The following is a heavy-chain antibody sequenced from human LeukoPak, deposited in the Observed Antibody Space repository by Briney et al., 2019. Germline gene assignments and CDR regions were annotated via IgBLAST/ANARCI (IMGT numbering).Heavy chain of an antibody. V-gene: IGHV3-48*01. CDR2: ISSLSGTI. D-gene: IGHD4-17*01. CDR1: GFTFSSYS. CDR3: ARGHTAVTRHFDF. Sequence: GGSLRLSCAASGFTFSSYSMNWVRQAPGEGLEWVSYISSLSGTIYYADSVKGRFTISRDNAKNSVYLQIDSLRAEDTAVYYCARGHTAVTRHFDFWGQGTLVTVSS. J-gene: IGHJ4*02.